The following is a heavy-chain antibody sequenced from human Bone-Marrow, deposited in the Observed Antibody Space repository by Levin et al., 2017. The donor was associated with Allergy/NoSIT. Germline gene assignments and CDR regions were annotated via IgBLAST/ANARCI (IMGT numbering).Heavy chain of an antibody. D-gene: IGHD2-21*01. CDR2: ISGSGDNT. CDR3: VRTPGAIVVTPYFDY. CDR1: GFTFRDYA. Sequence: GGSLRLSCTVSGFTFRDYAVSWVRQAPGKGLEWVSVISGSGDNTYYADAVKGRFTISRDASKNSLYLQMNSLSAEDTAIYYCVRTPGAIVVTPYFDYWGQGTLVTVSS. V-gene: IGHV3-23*01. J-gene: IGHJ4*02.